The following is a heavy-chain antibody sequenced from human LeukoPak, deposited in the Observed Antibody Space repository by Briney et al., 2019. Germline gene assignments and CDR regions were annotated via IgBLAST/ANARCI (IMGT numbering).Heavy chain of an antibody. D-gene: IGHD6-13*01. CDR1: GLTFSRHV. CDR2: ISGTGGDT. Sequence: GGSLGLSCAASGLTFSRHVMSWVRQAPGKGLEWVSAISGTGGDTYYADSVKGRFTISRDNSKNTLYLQMNNLRAEDTAVYYCSLVPNYWGQGTLVTVSS. J-gene: IGHJ4*02. CDR3: SLVPNY. V-gene: IGHV3-23*01.